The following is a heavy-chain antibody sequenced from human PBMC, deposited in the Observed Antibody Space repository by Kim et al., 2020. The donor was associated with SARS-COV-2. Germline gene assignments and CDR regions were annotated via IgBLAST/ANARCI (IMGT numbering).Heavy chain of an antibody. J-gene: IGHJ4*02. V-gene: IGHV3-43D*03. CDR1: GFTFDDYA. D-gene: IGHD3-10*01. CDR3: AKGGYSGSYYEEFD. Sequence: GGSLRLSCAASGFTFDDYAMHWVRQAPGKGLEWVSLISWDGVSTYYADSVKGRFTISRDNSKNSLYLQMNSLRAEDTALYYCAKGGYSGSYYEEFDWGQGTLVTVSS. CDR2: ISWDGVST.